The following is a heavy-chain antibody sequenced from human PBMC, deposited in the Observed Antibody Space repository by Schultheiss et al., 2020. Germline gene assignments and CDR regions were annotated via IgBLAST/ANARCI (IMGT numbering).Heavy chain of an antibody. J-gene: IGHJ4*02. D-gene: IGHD3-9*01. CDR1: GFTFSSSW. Sequence: GGSLRLSCAASGFTFSSSWMHWVCQAPGKGLEWVSVIYSGGSTYYADSVKGRFTISRDNSKNTLFLQMNSLRAEDTAVYYCARVAREQYYDILTGYPDYWGQGTLVTVSS. CDR3: ARVAREQYYDILTGYPDY. V-gene: IGHV3-66*01. CDR2: IYSGGST.